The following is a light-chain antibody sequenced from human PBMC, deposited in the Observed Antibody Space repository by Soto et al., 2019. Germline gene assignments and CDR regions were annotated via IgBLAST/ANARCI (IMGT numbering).Light chain of an antibody. V-gene: IGLV1-47*01. CDR3: AAWDDSLSGVV. CDR2: NNN. CDR1: SSNIGSNY. Sequence: QSVLTKPPSASGTPGQRVTISCSGSSSNIGSNYVYWYQQLPGTAPKLLIYNNNQWPSGVPDRISGSKSGTSASLAISGLRSEDEADYYCAAWDDSLSGVVFGGGTKLTVL. J-gene: IGLJ2*01.